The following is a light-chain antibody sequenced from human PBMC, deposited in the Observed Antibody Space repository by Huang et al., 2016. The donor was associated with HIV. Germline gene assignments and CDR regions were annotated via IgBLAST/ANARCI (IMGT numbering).Light chain of an antibody. V-gene: IGKV3-11*01. CDR3: QQRSNWSLT. CDR1: QSVGSY. J-gene: IGKJ4*01. CDR2: DAS. Sequence: EIVLTQSPATLSLSPGERATLSCRASQSVGSYLAWYQQKPGQAPRLLFYDASNRAPGIPARFSGSGSGTDFTLTISGLEPGDFAVYYCQQRSNWSLTFGGGTMVEIK.